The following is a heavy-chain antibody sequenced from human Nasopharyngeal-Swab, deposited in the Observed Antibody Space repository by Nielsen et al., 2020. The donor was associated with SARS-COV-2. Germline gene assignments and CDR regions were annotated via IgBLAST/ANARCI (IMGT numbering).Heavy chain of an antibody. J-gene: IGHJ6*03. Sequence: SETLSLTCTVSGGSISSGGYYWSWIRQHPGKGLEWIGYIYYSGSTYYNPSLKSRVTISVDTSKNQFSLELSSVTAADTAVYYCARAGDFWSGWSANYYMDVWGKGTTVTVSS. CDR3: ARAGDFWSGWSANYYMDV. D-gene: IGHD3-3*01. CDR2: IYYSGST. CDR1: GGSISSGGYY. V-gene: IGHV4-31*03.